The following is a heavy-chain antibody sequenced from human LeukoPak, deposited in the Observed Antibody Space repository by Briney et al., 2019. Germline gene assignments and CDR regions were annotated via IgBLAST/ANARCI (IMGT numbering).Heavy chain of an antibody. Sequence: GGSLRLSCAASGFTFSTYNMNWVRQAPGKGLEWISYISTTSTIYYTDSVKGRFTISRDNAKNSLYLQMNSLRAEDTAVYYCARDPDYYDSSGYFDYWGQGTLVTVSS. CDR2: ISTTSTI. J-gene: IGHJ4*02. CDR3: ARDPDYYDSSGYFDY. CDR1: GFTFSTYN. D-gene: IGHD3-22*01. V-gene: IGHV3-48*04.